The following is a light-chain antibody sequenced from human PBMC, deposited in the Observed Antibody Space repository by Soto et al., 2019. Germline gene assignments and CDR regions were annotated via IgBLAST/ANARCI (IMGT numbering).Light chain of an antibody. CDR2: GAS. CDR3: QQYGSSSLN. J-gene: IGKJ4*01. V-gene: IGKV3-20*01. Sequence: EIVLTQSPGTLSLSPGERATRSCRASQSVSSSYLAWYQQTPGQAPRLLIYGASSRATGIPDRFSGSGSGTDFTLTISKLEPDDCAVYYCQQYGSSSLNFGGGSKVEIK. CDR1: QSVSSSY.